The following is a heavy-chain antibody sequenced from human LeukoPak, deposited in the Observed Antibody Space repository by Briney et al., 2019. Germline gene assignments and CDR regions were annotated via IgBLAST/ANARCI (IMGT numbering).Heavy chain of an antibody. CDR1: GFTFISYA. D-gene: IGHD2-15*01. V-gene: IGHV3-30*04. J-gene: IGHJ3*02. CDR3: AGVVYILVVADAFDI. Sequence: GGSLRRSCAASGFTFISYAMHWVREAPGKGLEWVAVISYDGSNKYYADSVKGRFTISRDNSKNTLYLQMNSLRAEDTAVYYCAGVVYILVVADAFDIWGQGTMVTVSS. CDR2: ISYDGSNK.